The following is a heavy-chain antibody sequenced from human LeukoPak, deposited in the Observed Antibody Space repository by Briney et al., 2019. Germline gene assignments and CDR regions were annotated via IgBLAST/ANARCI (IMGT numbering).Heavy chain of an antibody. CDR1: SGFISPYY. Sequence: PSETLSLTCTVSSGFISPYYWNWIRQPPGKGLEWIGYIHYSGSTIYNPSLKSRVTISVDTSKNQFSLELSSVTAADTAVYYCARDAGSVALDYWGQGTLVTVSS. V-gene: IGHV4-59*01. J-gene: IGHJ4*02. CDR2: IHYSGST. CDR3: ARDAGSVALDY. D-gene: IGHD6-19*01.